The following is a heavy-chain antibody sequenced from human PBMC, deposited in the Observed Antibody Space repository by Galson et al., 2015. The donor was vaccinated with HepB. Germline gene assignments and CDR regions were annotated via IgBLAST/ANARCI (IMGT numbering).Heavy chain of an antibody. CDR2: IYLSGTT. CDR3: ARGEGE. D-gene: IGHD3-16*01. J-gene: IGHJ1*01. CDR1: GGSISSGGYS. V-gene: IGHV4-30-2*01. Sequence: TLSLTCAVSGGSISSGGYSWNWNWVRQPPGKGLEWIGNIYLSGTTNYNPSLKSRVTISVDRSKNQFSLKLSSVTAADTAVYYCARGEGEWGQGTLVTVSS.